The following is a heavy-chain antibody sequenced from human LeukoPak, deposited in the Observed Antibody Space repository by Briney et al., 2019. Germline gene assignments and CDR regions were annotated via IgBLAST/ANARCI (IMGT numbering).Heavy chain of an antibody. V-gene: IGHV1-18*01. CDR1: GGTFSSYA. Sequence: ASVKVSCKASGGTFSSYAISWVRQAPGQGLEWMGWISAYNGNTNYAQKLQGRVTMTTDTSTSTAYMELRSLRSEDTAVYYCARVSTVGFDYWGQGTLVTVSS. CDR3: ARVSTVGFDY. CDR2: ISAYNGNT. D-gene: IGHD2/OR15-2a*01. J-gene: IGHJ4*02.